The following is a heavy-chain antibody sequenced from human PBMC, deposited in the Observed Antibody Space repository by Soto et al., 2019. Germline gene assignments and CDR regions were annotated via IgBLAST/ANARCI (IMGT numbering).Heavy chain of an antibody. Sequence: GGSLRLSCVASGLTFSNYAMNWVRQAPGEGLEWVSGFSVGGRRTYYADSMKGRFAVSRDMSKNTVYLQMDGLRAEDTAVYYCAAHTFCSGGTCYPPDYYFDFWVPGTLVTVSS. V-gene: IGHV3-23*01. D-gene: IGHD2-15*01. CDR1: GLTFSNYA. CDR3: AAHTFCSGGTCYPPDYYFDF. J-gene: IGHJ4*02. CDR2: FSVGGRRT.